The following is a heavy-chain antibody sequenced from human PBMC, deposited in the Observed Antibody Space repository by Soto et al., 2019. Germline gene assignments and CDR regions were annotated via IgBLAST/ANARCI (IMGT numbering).Heavy chain of an antibody. CDR3: QCLLGVNYYYGMDV. D-gene: IGHD6-19*01. V-gene: IGHV1-69*12. CDR1: GGTFSSYA. J-gene: IGHJ6*02. Sequence: QVQLVQSGAEVKKPGSSVKVSCKASGGTFSSYAINWVRQAPGQGLEWMGGIIPIFATADYAQKFQGRVTITADESTSTAYMELSSLRSEDTAVYCAQCLLGVNYYYGMDVWGQGTTVTVSS. CDR2: IIPIFATA.